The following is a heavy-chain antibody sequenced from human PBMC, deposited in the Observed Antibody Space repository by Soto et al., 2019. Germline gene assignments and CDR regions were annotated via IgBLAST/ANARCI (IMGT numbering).Heavy chain of an antibody. J-gene: IGHJ4*02. D-gene: IGHD6-13*01. V-gene: IGHV3-33*01. CDR3: ARDYSQYYFDY. Sequence: QVQLVESGGGVVQPGRSLRLSCAASGFTFSSYGMHWVRQAPGKGLEWVAVIWYDGSNKYYADSVKGRFTISRDNSKNTLYLQMNSLRAVDTAVYYCARDYSQYYFDYWGQGTLVTVSS. CDR2: IWYDGSNK. CDR1: GFTFSSYG.